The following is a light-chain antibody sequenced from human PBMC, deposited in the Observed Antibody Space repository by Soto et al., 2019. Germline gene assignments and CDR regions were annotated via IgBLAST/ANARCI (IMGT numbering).Light chain of an antibody. CDR1: SSNIGAGYD. V-gene: IGLV1-40*01. J-gene: IGLJ2*01. Sequence: LTQPPSVSGAPGQRVTISCTGSSSNIGAGYDVHWYQQLPGTAPKLLIYGNSNRPSGVPDRFSGSKSGTSASLAITGLQAEDEADYYCQSYDSSSIFGGGTKLTVL. CDR2: GNS. CDR3: QSYDSSSI.